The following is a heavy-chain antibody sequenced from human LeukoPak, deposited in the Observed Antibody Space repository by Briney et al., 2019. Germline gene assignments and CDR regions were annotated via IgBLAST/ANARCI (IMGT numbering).Heavy chain of an antibody. J-gene: IGHJ3*02. CDR3: ASGLGYCSSTSCSADYHDAFDI. CDR2: IYPGDSET. Sequence: GESLKISCKGSGYSFTSYWIGWVRQMPGKGLEWMGIIYPGDSETRYSPSFQGQVTISADKSISTAYLQWSSLKASDTAMYYCASGLGYCSSTSCSADYHDAFDIWGQGTMVTVSS. V-gene: IGHV5-51*01. CDR1: GYSFTSYW. D-gene: IGHD2-2*01.